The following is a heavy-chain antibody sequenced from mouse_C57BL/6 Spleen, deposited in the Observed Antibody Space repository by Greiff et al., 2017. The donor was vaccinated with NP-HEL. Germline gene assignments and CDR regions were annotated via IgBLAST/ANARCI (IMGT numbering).Heavy chain of an antibody. J-gene: IGHJ4*01. CDR2: INPNNGGT. D-gene: IGHD1-1*01. CDR1: GYTFTDYN. CDR3: ARWGGSSHYYAMGY. V-gene: IGHV1-18*01. Sequence: EVQLQQSGPELVKPGASVKIPCKASGYTFTDYNMDWVKQSHGKSLEWIGDINPNNGGTIYHQQFTGKATLTLDKSSSTAYMELRSLTCEDTAVYYCARWGGSSHYYAMGYWGQGTSVTVSS.